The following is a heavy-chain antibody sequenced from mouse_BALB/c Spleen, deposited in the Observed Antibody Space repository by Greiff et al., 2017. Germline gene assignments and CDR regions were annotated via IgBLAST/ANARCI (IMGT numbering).Heavy chain of an antibody. V-gene: IGHV5-12-2*01. D-gene: IGHD1-1*01. CDR1: GFTFSSYT. CDR2: ISNGGGST. J-gene: IGHJ4*01. CDR3: ARQDYYGSSYYAMDY. Sequence: EVQRVESGGGLVQPGGSLKLSCAASGFTFSSYTMSWVRQTPEKRLEWVAYISNGGGSTYYPDTVKGRFTISRDNAKNTLYLQMSSLKSEDTAMYYCARQDYYGSSYYAMDYWGQGTSVTVSS.